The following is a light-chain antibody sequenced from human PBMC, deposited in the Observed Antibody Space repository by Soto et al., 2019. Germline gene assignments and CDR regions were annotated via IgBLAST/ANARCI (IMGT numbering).Light chain of an antibody. CDR3: QSYDDSLSAFV. V-gene: IGLV2-14*01. CDR1: SSDVGGYNY. CDR2: VNT. Sequence: QSVLTQPASVSGSPGQSITISCTGTSSDVGGYNYVSWYQQHPGKAPKLLIYVNTNRPSGVPDRFSASKSGTSASLAITGLQAEDEADYYCQSYDDSLSAFVFGTGTKVTVL. J-gene: IGLJ1*01.